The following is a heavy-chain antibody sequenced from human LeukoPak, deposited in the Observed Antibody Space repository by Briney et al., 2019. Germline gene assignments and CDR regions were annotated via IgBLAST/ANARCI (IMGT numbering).Heavy chain of an antibody. CDR1: GGSITSGEHY. CDR3: ARTSSSWYGMDV. V-gene: IGHV4-30-4*01. CDR2: VAYTGST. J-gene: IGHJ6*02. D-gene: IGHD6-13*01. Sequence: SETLSLTCTVSGGSITSGEHYCSWIRQPPGKGLEWIGYVAYTGSTNYNPSLSSRVTMSVDTSKNQFSLKLSSVTAADTAVYYCARTSSSWYGMDVWGQGTTVTVSS.